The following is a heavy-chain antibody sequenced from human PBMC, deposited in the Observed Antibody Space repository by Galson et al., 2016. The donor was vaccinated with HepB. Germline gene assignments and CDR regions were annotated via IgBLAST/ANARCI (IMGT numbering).Heavy chain of an antibody. CDR1: GGSIDNYY. D-gene: IGHD6-13*01. CDR2: IYYSGST. Sequence: SETLSLTCTVSGGSIDNYYWSWIRQSPGKGLEGIGYIYYSGSTDYNPSLKSRVSISLDTSKNQFSLRLSYVTAADTAIYYCARQQLVSMSHGVDVWGQGTTVTVSS. CDR3: ARQQLVSMSHGVDV. V-gene: IGHV4-59*01. J-gene: IGHJ6*02.